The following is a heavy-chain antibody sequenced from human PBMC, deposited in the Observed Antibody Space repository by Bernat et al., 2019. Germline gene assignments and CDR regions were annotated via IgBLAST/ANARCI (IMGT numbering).Heavy chain of an antibody. V-gene: IGHV1-46*01. CDR1: GYTFTSYY. Sequence: QVQLVQSGAEVKKPGASVKVSCKASGYTFTSYYMHWVRQAPGQGLEWMGIINPSGGSTSYAQKFQGRVTRTRDTSTSTVYMELSSLRSEDTAVYYCASRPKDGDSNDYWGQGTLVTVSS. CDR3: ASRPKDGDSNDY. D-gene: IGHD4-17*01. CDR2: INPSGGST. J-gene: IGHJ4*02.